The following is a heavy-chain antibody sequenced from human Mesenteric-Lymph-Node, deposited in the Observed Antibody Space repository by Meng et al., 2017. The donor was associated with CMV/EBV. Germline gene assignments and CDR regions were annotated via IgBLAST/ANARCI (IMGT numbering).Heavy chain of an antibody. CDR2: IDVDGRDT. Sequence: GESLKISCAASGFSFSNYWMDWVRQAPGRGLVWVSRIDVDGRDTYADFAKGRFTVSRDNAKNTLYLQMSSLRAEDTAVYYCARDLPHNWLDPWGQGTLVTVSS. CDR3: ARDLPHNWLDP. CDR1: GFSFSNYW. J-gene: IGHJ5*02. V-gene: IGHV3-74*01.